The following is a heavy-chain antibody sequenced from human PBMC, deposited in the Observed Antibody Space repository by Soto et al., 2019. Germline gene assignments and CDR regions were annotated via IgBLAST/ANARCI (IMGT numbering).Heavy chain of an antibody. D-gene: IGHD5-12*01. V-gene: IGHV3-23*01. CDR2: ISGSGGST. CDR1: GFTFSSYA. J-gene: IGHJ4*02. Sequence: PGGSLRLSCAASGFTFSSYAMSWVRQAPGKGLEWVSAISGSGGSTYYADSVKGRFTISRDNSKNTLYLQMNSLRAEDTAVYYCAKESATILAPRGSLDYWGQGTLVTVSS. CDR3: AKESATILAPRGSLDY.